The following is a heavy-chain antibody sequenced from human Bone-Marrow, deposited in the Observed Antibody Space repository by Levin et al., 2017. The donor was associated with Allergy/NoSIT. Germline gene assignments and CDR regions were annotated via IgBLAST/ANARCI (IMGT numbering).Heavy chain of an antibody. CDR1: GFIFSDYY. V-gene: IGHV3-74*03. Sequence: GGSLRLSCAASGFIFSDYYMHWVRQAPGKGLVWVSRVSSDGSSTTYADSVKGRFTISRDNARNTLFLQMNSLRAEETAVYYCARLSSSGPDVYWGQGSLVTVSS. J-gene: IGHJ4*02. CDR2: VSSDGSST. CDR3: ARLSSSGPDVY. D-gene: IGHD1-14*01.